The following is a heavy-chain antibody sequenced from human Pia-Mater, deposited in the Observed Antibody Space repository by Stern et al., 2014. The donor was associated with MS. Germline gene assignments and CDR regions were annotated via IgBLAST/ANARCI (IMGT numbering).Heavy chain of an antibody. J-gene: IGHJ4*02. D-gene: IGHD6-19*01. Sequence: VQLVESGAEVKKPGASVKVACEASGYTFSSFAIHWVRQAPGQRLEWLGLIIAGSGDTKYSQRFQDRVTITRDTSANTVYMEMSSLRSEDTDIYYCARAFYGSQFGYWGQGTLVTVSS. CDR2: IIAGSGDT. CDR1: GYTFSSFA. V-gene: IGHV1-3*01. CDR3: ARAFYGSQFGY.